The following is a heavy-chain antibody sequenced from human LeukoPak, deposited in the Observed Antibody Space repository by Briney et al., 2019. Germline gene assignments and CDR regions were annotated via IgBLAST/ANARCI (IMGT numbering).Heavy chain of an antibody. J-gene: IGHJ4*02. CDR2: IYYSGST. D-gene: IGHD6-13*01. CDR3: ARVGYSSSWYVDY. CDR1: GGSISSYY. V-gene: IGHV4-59*01. Sequence: SETLSLTCTVSGGSISSYYWSWTRQPPGKGLEWIGYIYYSGSTNYNPSLKSRVTISVDTSKNQFSLKLSSVTAADTAVYYCARVGYSSSWYVDYWGQGTLVTVSS.